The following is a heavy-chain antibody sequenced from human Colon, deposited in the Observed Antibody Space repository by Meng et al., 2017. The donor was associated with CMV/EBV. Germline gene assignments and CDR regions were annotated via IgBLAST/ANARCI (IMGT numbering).Heavy chain of an antibody. J-gene: IGHJ4*02. V-gene: IGHV4-59*01. CDR2: VFYSGST. CDR3: ARGPWFGRINF. Sequence: SETLSLTCSLSGGSLGNFYSSWVRQPPGKGLEWIGYVFYSGSTNSNPSLKSRVTISVDTSKNQFFLEMKSVTAADTAVYYCARGPWFGRINFWGQGMLVTVSS. CDR1: GGSLGNFY. D-gene: IGHD3-10*01.